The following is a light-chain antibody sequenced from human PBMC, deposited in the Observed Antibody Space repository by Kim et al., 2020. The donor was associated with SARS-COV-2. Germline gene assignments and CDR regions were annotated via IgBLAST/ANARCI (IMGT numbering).Light chain of an antibody. CDR3: QQYGSSPT. V-gene: IGKV3-20*01. J-gene: IGKJ3*01. Sequence: LAQGERAPPSSSAKQSVSSYYSAWYQQKPGQAPMLLIYGAASRATGIPDRCSGRGSGTDFTLTIRRLEPEDFAVYYWQQYGSSPTFGPGTKVDIK. CDR2: GAA. CDR1: QSVSSYY.